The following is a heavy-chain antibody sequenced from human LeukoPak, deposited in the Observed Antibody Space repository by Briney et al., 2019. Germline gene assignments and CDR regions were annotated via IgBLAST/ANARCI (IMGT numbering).Heavy chain of an antibody. CDR3: AKDLSSAVAGSFDY. CDR2: ISGSGGST. D-gene: IGHD6-19*01. V-gene: IGHV3-23*01. CDR1: GFTFSSYA. Sequence: GGSLRLSYAASGFTFSSYAMSWVRQAPGKGLEWVSAISGSGGSTYYADSVKGRFTISRDNSKNTLYLQMNSLRAEDTAVYYCAKDLSSAVAGSFDYWGQGTLVTVSS. J-gene: IGHJ4*02.